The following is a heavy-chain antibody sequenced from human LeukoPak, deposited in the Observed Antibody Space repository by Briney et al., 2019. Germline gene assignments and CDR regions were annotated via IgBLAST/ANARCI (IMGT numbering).Heavy chain of an antibody. J-gene: IGHJ4*02. Sequence: GGSLTLSCAASGFTFSSYARSWVRQPPGKGLEWVADISGSGGSTYYAASVKGRFTISRDNSKNTLYLQMTSLRAEDTAVYYCAKDQSITPTASFDYWGQGTLVTVSS. V-gene: IGHV3-23*01. CDR1: GFTFSSYA. CDR2: ISGSGGST. D-gene: IGHD3-16*01. CDR3: AKDQSITPTASFDY.